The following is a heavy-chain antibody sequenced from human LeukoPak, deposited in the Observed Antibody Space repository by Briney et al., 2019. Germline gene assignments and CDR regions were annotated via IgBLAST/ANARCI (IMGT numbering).Heavy chain of an antibody. D-gene: IGHD2-15*01. V-gene: IGHV4-4*07. CDR3: ARGRYCSADICSGGNAFDI. Sequence: PSETLSLTCTVSGGSINNYYWSWIRQPAGKGLEWIGRIYTRGSTNYNPSLKSRVTMSVDTSKNQFSLKLSSVTAADTAVYCARGRYCSADICSGGNAFDIWGQGTMVSVSS. J-gene: IGHJ3*02. CDR2: IYTRGST. CDR1: GGSINNYY.